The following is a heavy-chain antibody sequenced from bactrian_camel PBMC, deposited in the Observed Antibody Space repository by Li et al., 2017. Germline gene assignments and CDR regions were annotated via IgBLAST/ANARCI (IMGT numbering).Heavy chain of an antibody. CDR3: ALRISSSTF. D-gene: IGHD1*01. Sequence: HVQLVESGGGSVQAGGSLRLSCAASASSNTLRRVSMGWFRQAPGKEREGVAAIDDDGLTTYADSVKGRFTISRDNAKNTLYLQMNNQRPEDTAIYYCALRISSSTFHGARGPRSPSP. CDR1: ASSNTLRRVS. CDR2: IDDDGLT. J-gene: IGHJ4*01. V-gene: IGHV3S53*01.